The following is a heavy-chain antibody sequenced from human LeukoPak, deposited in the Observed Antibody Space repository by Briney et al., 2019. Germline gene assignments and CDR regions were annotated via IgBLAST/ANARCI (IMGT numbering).Heavy chain of an antibody. Sequence: SETLSLTCDVYGGSFSGYYWSWIRQPPGKGLEWIGEINHSGSTNYNPSLKSRVTISVDTSKNQFSLKLSSVSAADTAVYYCARVPAAAIDYWGQGTLVTVSS. V-gene: IGHV4-34*01. J-gene: IGHJ4*02. D-gene: IGHD6-13*01. CDR2: INHSGST. CDR1: GGSFSGYY. CDR3: ARVPAAAIDY.